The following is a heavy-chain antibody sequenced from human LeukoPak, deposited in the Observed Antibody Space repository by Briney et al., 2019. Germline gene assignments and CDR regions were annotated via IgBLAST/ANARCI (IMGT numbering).Heavy chain of an antibody. Sequence: SETLSLTCVYGGSFSGFYWSWIRQPPGKGLEWIGDINHTGSTAYNPSLESRVTISVDTSKSQFSLKLSSVTAADTAVYYCARQRELPYIDYWGQGTLVTVSS. CDR1: GGSFSGFY. CDR3: ARQRELPYIDY. V-gene: IGHV4-34*01. J-gene: IGHJ4*02. D-gene: IGHD1-26*01. CDR2: INHTGST.